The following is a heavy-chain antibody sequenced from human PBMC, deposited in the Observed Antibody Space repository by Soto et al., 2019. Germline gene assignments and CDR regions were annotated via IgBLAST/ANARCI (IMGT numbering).Heavy chain of an antibody. Sequence: GESLKISCKGSGYSFTSYWIGWVRQMPGKGLEWMGIIYPGDSDTRYSPSFQGQVTISADKSISTAYLQWSSLKASDTAMYYCARQDIVVVPAAHTNYYYYGMDVWGQGTTVTVSS. D-gene: IGHD2-2*01. CDR3: ARQDIVVVPAAHTNYYYYGMDV. J-gene: IGHJ6*02. CDR2: IYPGDSDT. V-gene: IGHV5-51*01. CDR1: GYSFTSYW.